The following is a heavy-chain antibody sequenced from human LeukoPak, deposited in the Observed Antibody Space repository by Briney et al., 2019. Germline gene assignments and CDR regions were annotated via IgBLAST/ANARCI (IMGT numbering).Heavy chain of an antibody. D-gene: IGHD6-13*01. CDR2: ISYDGSNK. CDR3: GKDPDSSSWTVDD. Sequence: GSLRLSCAASGFTFSSYGMHWVRQAPGKGLEWVAVISYDGSNKYYADSIKGRFTISRDNSANTLYLQMNSLRVEDTAVYYCGKDPDSSSWTVDDWGQGTLVAVSS. CDR1: GFTFSSYG. V-gene: IGHV3-30*18. J-gene: IGHJ4*02.